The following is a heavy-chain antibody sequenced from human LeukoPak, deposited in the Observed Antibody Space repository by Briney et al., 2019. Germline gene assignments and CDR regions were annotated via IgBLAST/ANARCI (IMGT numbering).Heavy chain of an antibody. Sequence: SETLSLTCAVYGGSFSGYYWSWIRQPPGKGLEWIGYIYYSGSTNYNPSLKSRVTISVDTSKNQFSLKLSSVTAADTAVYYCARRAADAFDIWGQGTMVTVSS. CDR3: ARRAADAFDI. D-gene: IGHD6-25*01. CDR1: GGSFSGYY. J-gene: IGHJ3*02. CDR2: IYYSGST. V-gene: IGHV4-59*08.